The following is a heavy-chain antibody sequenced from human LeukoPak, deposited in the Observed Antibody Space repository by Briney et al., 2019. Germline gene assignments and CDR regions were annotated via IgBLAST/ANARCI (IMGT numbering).Heavy chain of an antibody. CDR2: ISSTTSTI. CDR3: ARDVTYYGADWFDP. V-gene: IGHV3-48*04. D-gene: IGHD4-17*01. Sequence: GGSLRLSCAASGFTLSSYSMNWVRQAPGKGLEWISYISSTTSTIYYADSVKGRFTISRDNAKNSLYLQMNSLRAEDTAVYYCARDVTYYGADWFDPWGQGTLVTVSS. J-gene: IGHJ5*02. CDR1: GFTLSSYS.